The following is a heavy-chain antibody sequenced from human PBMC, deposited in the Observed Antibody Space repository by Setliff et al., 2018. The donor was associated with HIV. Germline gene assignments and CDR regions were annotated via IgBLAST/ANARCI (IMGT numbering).Heavy chain of an antibody. D-gene: IGHD6-25*01. CDR3: VRYIGAAAGYIDH. CDR1: GYSFTSYW. Sequence: GESLKISCKGSGYSFTSYWISWVRQMPGKGLEWMGRIDPSDSYTNYSPSFQGHVTISADKSTTTAYLDWASLKASDTAMYYCVRYIGAAAGYIDHWGQGTLVTVSS. V-gene: IGHV5-10-1*01. J-gene: IGHJ4*02. CDR2: IDPSDSYT.